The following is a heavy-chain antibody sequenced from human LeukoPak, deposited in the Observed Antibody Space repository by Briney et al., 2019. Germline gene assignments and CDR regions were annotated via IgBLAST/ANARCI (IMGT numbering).Heavy chain of an antibody. CDR3: AKAGGSWTYDP. CDR2: ISASGGST. D-gene: IGHD5-12*01. CDR1: GFTFSSYA. Sequence: GGPLRLSCAASGFTFSSYAMSWVRQAPGKGLEWVSAISASGGSTHYADSVKGRFTISRDNSKNTLFLQMNSLRAEDTAVYYCAKAGGSWTYDPWGQGTLVTVSS. J-gene: IGHJ5*02. V-gene: IGHV3-23*01.